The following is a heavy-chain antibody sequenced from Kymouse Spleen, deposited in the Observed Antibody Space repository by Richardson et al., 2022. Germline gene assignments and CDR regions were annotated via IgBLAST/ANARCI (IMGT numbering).Heavy chain of an antibody. D-gene: IGHD2-2*02. CDR2: INHSGST. CDR3: ARGPYCSSTSCHNWFDP. V-gene: IGHV4-34*01. Sequence: QVQLQQWGAGLLKPSETLSLTCAVYGGSFSGYYWSWIRQPPGKGLEWIGEINHSGSTNYNPSLKSRVTISVDTSKNQFSLKLSSVTAADTAVYYCARGPYCSSTSCHNWFDPWGQGTLVTVSS. CDR1: GGSFSGYY. J-gene: IGHJ5*02.